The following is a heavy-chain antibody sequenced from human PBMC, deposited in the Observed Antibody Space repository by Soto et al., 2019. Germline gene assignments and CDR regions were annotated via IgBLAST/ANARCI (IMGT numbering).Heavy chain of an antibody. J-gene: IGHJ5*02. Sequence: ASVKVSCKASGYTFTFYDINWVRQVSGQGLELMGWMNPKSGQRNYAPNFQGRVSLTVNTSISTAYMELSSLQSEDTAIYFCARDIGPALDWYGPWGQGTLGTVSS. CDR1: GYTFTFYD. V-gene: IGHV1-8*01. D-gene: IGHD2-2*01. CDR3: ARDIGPALDWYGP. CDR2: MNPKSGQR.